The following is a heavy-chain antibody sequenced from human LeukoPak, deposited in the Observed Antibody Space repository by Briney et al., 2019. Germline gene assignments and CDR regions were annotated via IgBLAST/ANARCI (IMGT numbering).Heavy chain of an antibody. Sequence: ASVKVSCKASGYTFTSYAMHWVRQAPGQRLEWMGWINAGNGNTKYSQKFQGRVTITRDTSASTAYMELSSLRSEDTAVYYCVRVGTGLQRSYFDYWGQGTLVTVSS. V-gene: IGHV1-3*01. CDR3: VRVGTGLQRSYFDY. D-gene: IGHD1-1*01. J-gene: IGHJ4*02. CDR1: GYTFTSYA. CDR2: INAGNGNT.